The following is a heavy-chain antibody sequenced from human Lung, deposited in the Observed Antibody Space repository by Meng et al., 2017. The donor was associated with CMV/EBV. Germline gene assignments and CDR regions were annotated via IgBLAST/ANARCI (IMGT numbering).Heavy chain of an antibody. CDR1: GGSLSGYY. V-gene: IGHV4-34*01. CDR3: ARQYSSSYYSDY. CDR2: IRHSGDIT. D-gene: IGHD6-6*01. J-gene: IGHJ4*02. Sequence: SXTXSLXCGIYGGSLSGYYWSWIRQTPGKGLEWIGEIRHSGDITNYNPSIKSRVTISIDTSKKQFSLKLSAVTAADTAVYYCARQYSSSYYSDYWGQGTLVTVSS.